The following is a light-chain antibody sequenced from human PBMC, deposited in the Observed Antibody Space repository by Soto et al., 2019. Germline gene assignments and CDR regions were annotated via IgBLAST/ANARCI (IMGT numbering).Light chain of an antibody. CDR2: EVS. V-gene: IGLV2-23*02. CDR3: CSYAGSYV. J-gene: IGLJ1*01. Sequence: QSALTQPASVSGSPGQSITISCTGTSSDVGSYNLVSWYQQHPGKAPKVMIYEVSKRPSGVSNRFSGSQSGNAASLTISGLQAEDEADYYCCSYAGSYVFGTGTKVTVL. CDR1: SSDVGSYNL.